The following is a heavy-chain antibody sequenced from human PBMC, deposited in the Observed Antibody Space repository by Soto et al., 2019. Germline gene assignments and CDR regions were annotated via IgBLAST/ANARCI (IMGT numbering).Heavy chain of an antibody. J-gene: IGHJ4*02. CDR3: ARDAPGVAPF. V-gene: IGHV4-31*03. CDR1: GGSIIDGQTY. CDR2: INYRGTT. D-gene: IGHD2-15*01. Sequence: QVQLQESGPGLVKPSQTLSLTCTVSGGSIIDGQTYLNWIRQHPERGLEWMGYINYRGTTNYSPALKSRLLISVDTSKNQFSLTLTSGTAADTAVYYCARDAPGVAPFWGQGTLVTASS.